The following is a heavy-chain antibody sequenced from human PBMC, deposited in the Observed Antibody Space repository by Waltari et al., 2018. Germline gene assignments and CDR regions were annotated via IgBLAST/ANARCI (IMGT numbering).Heavy chain of an antibody. CDR3: VKGLEVAHS. V-gene: IGHV3-21*02. D-gene: IGHD2-8*02. Sequence: EVQLVESGGDLVKPGGSLRLSCSTSGFLFSGASMGWLRQAPGKGLGWVSSISVSGNFLYYADSGKGLFTISRDMAKNSVYLQMTSLRVDDTATYYCVKGLEVAHSWGLGTLVTVSS. J-gene: IGHJ5*02. CDR2: ISVSGNFL. CDR1: GFLFSGAS.